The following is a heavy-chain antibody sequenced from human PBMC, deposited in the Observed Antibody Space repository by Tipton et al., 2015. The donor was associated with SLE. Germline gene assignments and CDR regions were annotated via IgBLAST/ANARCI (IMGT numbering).Heavy chain of an antibody. V-gene: IGHV4-59*12. Sequence: TLSLTCTVSVGSISSYYWSWIRQPPGKGLEWIGYIYYSGSTNYNPSLKSRVTISVDTSKNQFSLKLSSVTAADTAVYYCARHSGSPNWFDPWGQGTLVTVSS. J-gene: IGHJ5*02. CDR2: IYYSGST. D-gene: IGHD1-26*01. CDR3: ARHSGSPNWFDP. CDR1: VGSISSYY.